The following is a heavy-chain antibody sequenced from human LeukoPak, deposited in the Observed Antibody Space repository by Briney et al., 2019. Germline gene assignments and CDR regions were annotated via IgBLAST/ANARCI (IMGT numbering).Heavy chain of an antibody. Sequence: NSSETLSLTCTVSGGSISSSSYYWGWIRQPPGKGLEWIGSIYYSGSTYYNPSLKSRVTISVDTSKNQFSLKLSSVTAADTAVYYCARGPWGSGGIAARPYMRPRQGYFDYWGQGTLVTVSS. CDR1: GGSISSSSYY. J-gene: IGHJ4*02. CDR3: ARGPWGSGGIAARPYMRPRQGYFDY. V-gene: IGHV4-39*01. D-gene: IGHD6-6*01. CDR2: IYYSGST.